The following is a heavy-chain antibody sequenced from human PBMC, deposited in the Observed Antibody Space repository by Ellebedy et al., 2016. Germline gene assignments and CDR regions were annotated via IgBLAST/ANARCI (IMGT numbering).Heavy chain of an antibody. Sequence: GESLKISXAASGFTFSNYGMHWVRQAPGQGLEWVAVILRDGSNKFYADSAKGRFTISRDNSKNTLYLQMNSLRTEDTAVYHCAKGFAGATDSWGQGTLVTVSS. J-gene: IGHJ4*02. CDR3: AKGFAGATDS. CDR1: GFTFSNYG. CDR2: ILRDGSNK. V-gene: IGHV3-30*18. D-gene: IGHD1-26*01.